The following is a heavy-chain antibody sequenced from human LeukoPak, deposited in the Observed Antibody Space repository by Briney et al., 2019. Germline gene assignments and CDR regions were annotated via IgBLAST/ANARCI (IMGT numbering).Heavy chain of an antibody. CDR1: AVSIDDYY. J-gene: IGHJ4*02. CDR3: ARLRWQLVGPYIDY. D-gene: IGHD1-26*01. Sequence: SETLSLTCGFSAVSIDDYYWSWIRQPPGKGLEWIGHIYFTGSTDYNPSLKSRVIISVDTSTKQFSLNLRSVTAADTAFYYCARLRWQLVGPYIDYWGQGALVTVSS. V-gene: IGHV4-59*01. CDR2: IYFTGST.